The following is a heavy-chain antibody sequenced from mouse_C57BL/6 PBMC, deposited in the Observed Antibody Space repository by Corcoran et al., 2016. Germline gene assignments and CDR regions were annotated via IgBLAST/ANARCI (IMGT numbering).Heavy chain of an antibody. CDR3: ATRARNCFAY. V-gene: IGHV1-81*01. Sequence: QVQLQQSGAELARPGASVKLSCKASGYTFTSYVISWVKQRTGQGLEWIGEIYPRSGNTYYNEKFKGKATLTADKSSSTAYRELRSLTSEDSVVYFFATRARNCFAYWGQGTTLTVSS. J-gene: IGHJ2*01. CDR2: IYPRSGNT. D-gene: IGHD3-3*01. CDR1: GYTFTSYV.